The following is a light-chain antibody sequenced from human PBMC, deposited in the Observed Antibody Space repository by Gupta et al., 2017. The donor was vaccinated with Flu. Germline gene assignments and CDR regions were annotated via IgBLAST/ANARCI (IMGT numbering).Light chain of an antibody. CDR1: NNDVVGSNR. J-gene: IGLJ1*01. V-gene: IGLV2-11*01. CDR2: DVT. CDR3: SSHAGRVTWV. Sequence: QSAPTQPRSVSGSPGQSVSISCTGTNNDVVGSNRVSWYEQRPGKPPKLILYDVTERPSGVPDRFSGSKSGNTASLTISGLQADDEADYYCSSHAGRVTWVFGTGTTVTVL.